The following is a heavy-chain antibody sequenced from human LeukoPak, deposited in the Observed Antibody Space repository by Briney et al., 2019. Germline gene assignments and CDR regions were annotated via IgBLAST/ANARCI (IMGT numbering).Heavy chain of an antibody. Sequence: GGSLRLSCAASGFSFSNYWMHWVRQAPGKGLVWVSRVNSDGSITTYADSVKGRFTISRDNAKNTLYLQMNSLGAEDTAVYYCARPGDGFDYWGQGTLVTVSS. V-gene: IGHV3-74*01. CDR2: VNSDGSIT. D-gene: IGHD3-10*01. CDR3: ARPGDGFDY. J-gene: IGHJ4*02. CDR1: GFSFSNYW.